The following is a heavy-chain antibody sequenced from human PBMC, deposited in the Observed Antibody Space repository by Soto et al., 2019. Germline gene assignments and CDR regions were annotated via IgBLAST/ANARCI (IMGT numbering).Heavy chain of an antibody. CDR1: GFTFSSYA. Sequence: QVQLVESGGGVVQPGRSLRLSCAASGFTFSSYAMHWVRQAPGKGLEWVAVISYDGSNKYYADSVKGRFTISRDNSKNTLYLQMNSLRAEDTAVYYCARESYSSSWLDYWGQGTLVTVSS. CDR2: ISYDGSNK. CDR3: ARESYSSSWLDY. D-gene: IGHD6-13*01. V-gene: IGHV3-30-3*01. J-gene: IGHJ4*02.